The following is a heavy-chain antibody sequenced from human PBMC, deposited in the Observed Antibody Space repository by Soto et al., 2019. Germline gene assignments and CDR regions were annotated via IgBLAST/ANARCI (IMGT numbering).Heavy chain of an antibody. CDR3: ARGRIAGAATDFYYYGMDV. Sequence: QVQLEQSGAEVKKPGSSVKVSCKASGGTFSTYVISWVRQAPGQGLEWMGGIIPVFATTNYAQKFQGRVTITADESTRTGYMELNSLRSEDTAVYYCARGRIAGAATDFYYYGMDVWGQGTSVTVSS. D-gene: IGHD1-26*01. J-gene: IGHJ6*02. CDR1: GGTFSTYV. CDR2: IIPVFATT. V-gene: IGHV1-69*12.